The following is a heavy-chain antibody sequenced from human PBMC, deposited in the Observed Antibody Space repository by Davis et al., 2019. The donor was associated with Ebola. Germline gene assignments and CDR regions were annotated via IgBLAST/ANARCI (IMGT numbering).Heavy chain of an antibody. V-gene: IGHV3-74*01. Sequence: PGGSLRLSCAASGFTFSSYWMHWVRQAPGKGLVWVSRINGDGSSTSYTDSVKGRFTTSRDNAKNTVHLQMNSLRAEDTALYYCARGFCSGGSCYSVDYWGQGTLVTVSS. CDR3: ARGFCSGGSCYSVDY. CDR2: INGDGSST. D-gene: IGHD2-15*01. J-gene: IGHJ4*02. CDR1: GFTFSSYW.